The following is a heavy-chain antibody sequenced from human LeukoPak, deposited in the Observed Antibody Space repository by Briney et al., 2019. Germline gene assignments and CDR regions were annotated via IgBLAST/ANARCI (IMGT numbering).Heavy chain of an antibody. CDR3: ARWAGQLISSSGFDH. V-gene: IGHV1-18*01. D-gene: IGHD6-13*01. J-gene: IGHJ4*02. CDR2: INTYNGNT. CDR1: GYSFSSCG. Sequence: ASVKVSCKASGYSFSSCGISWVRQAPGQGLEWMGWINTYNGNTNYAQMLQDRVTMTTDTSTSTAYMELRSLRSDDTAVYYCARWAGQLISSSGFDHWGQGPRVIVSS.